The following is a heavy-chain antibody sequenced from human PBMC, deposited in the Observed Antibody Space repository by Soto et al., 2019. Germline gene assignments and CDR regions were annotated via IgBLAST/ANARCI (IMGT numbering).Heavy chain of an antibody. Sequence: PGGALRLSCAASGINFSRARMSWGRPVPGKGLEWVGRIKSKFDGETIDYAAPVKGRFTISRDDSKDIVYLQMNSLNTEDTAVYYCATGLLRYYAYWGHGTLVTVSS. CDR1: GINFSRAR. CDR3: ATGLLRYYAY. V-gene: IGHV3-15*01. J-gene: IGHJ4*01. D-gene: IGHD3-9*01. CDR2: IKSKFDGETI.